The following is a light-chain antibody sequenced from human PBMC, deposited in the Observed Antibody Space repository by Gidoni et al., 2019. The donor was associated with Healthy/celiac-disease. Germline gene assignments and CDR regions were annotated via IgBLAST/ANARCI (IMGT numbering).Light chain of an antibody. V-gene: IGLV1-40*01. Sequence: QSVLTQPTSVSGAPGQRVTISCTGSSSNIGAGYDVHWYQQLPGTAPKPLIYGNSNRPSGVPDRFSGSKSGTSASLAITGLQAEDEADYYCQSYDSSLSGHVVFGGGTKLTVL. CDR2: GNS. CDR1: SSNIGAGYD. CDR3: QSYDSSLSGHVV. J-gene: IGLJ2*01.